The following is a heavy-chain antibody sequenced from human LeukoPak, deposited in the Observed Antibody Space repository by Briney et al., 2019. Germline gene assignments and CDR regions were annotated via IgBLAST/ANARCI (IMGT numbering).Heavy chain of an antibody. Sequence: ASVKVSCKASGCTFTGYYMHWVRQAPGQGLEWMGRINPNSGGTNYAQKFQGRVTMTRDTSISTAYMELSRLRSDDTAVYYCASISWYYGSGSYRGRAYAAFDIWGQGTMVTVSS. CDR3: ASISWYYGSGSYRGRAYAAFDI. V-gene: IGHV1-2*06. CDR2: INPNSGGT. J-gene: IGHJ3*02. D-gene: IGHD3-10*01. CDR1: GCTFTGYY.